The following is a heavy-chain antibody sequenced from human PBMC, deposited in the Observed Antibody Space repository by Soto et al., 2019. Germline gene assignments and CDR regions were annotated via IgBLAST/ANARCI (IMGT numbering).Heavy chain of an antibody. CDR2: ISYDGSHK. Sequence: GGSLRLSCAASGFNFSSHGLHWVRQAPGKGLEWVAVISYDGSHKLSTESVKGRFTISRDNSKNTLYLQMDSLRAEDTALYYCVKERAWFDAFDEWGHGTLVTVSS. D-gene: IGHD3-9*01. J-gene: IGHJ4*01. CDR1: GFNFSSHG. V-gene: IGHV3-30*18. CDR3: VKERAWFDAFDE.